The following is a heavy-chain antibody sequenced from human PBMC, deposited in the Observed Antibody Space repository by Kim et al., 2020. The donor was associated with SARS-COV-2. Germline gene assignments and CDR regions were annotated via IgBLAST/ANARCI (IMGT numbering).Heavy chain of an antibody. CDR2: ISYDGSNK. J-gene: IGHJ6*02. D-gene: IGHD6-13*01. CDR3: ARDHIQLVYYYYGMDV. CDR1: GFTFSSYA. Sequence: GGSLRLFCAASGFTFSSYAMHWVRQAPGKGLEWVAVISYDGSNKYYADSVKGRFTISRDNSKNTLYLQMNSLRAEDTAVYYCARDHIQLVYYYYGMDVWGQGTTVTVSS. V-gene: IGHV3-30*04.